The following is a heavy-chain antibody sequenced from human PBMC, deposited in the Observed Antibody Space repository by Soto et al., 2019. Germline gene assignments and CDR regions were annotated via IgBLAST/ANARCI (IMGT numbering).Heavy chain of an antibody. V-gene: IGHV3-15*01. J-gene: IGHJ3*02. CDR3: TTASTRIAVAGFASDAFDI. D-gene: IGHD6-19*01. Sequence: VGSLRLSCAASGFTFSNAWMSWVRQAPGKGLEWVGRIKSKTDGGTTDYAAPVKGRFTISRDDSKNTLYLQMNSLKTEDTAVYYCTTASTRIAVAGFASDAFDIWGQGTMVTVSS. CDR1: GFTFSNAW. CDR2: IKSKTDGGTT.